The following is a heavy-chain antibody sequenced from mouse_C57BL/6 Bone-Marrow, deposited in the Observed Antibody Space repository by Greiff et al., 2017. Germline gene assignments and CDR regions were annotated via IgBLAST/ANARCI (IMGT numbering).Heavy chain of an antibody. V-gene: IGHV1-69*01. J-gene: IGHJ1*03. CDR3: ASRNRYCEV. Sequence: QVQLQQPGPELVKPGASVKMSCKASGYTFTSYWMYWVKQRPGQGLEWIGEIDPTDGNTNYNHKFKGKSTLTVDKSSSTAYMQLSSLTSEASDVYACASRNRYCEVWGTGTTVT. CDR2: IDPTDGNT. CDR1: GYTFTSYW.